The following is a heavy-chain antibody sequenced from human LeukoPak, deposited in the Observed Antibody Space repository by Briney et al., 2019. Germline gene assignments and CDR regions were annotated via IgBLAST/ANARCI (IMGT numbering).Heavy chain of an antibody. Sequence: GGSLRLSCAASGFTFSSYSMNWVRQAPGKGLEWVSSISSSSSYIYYADSVKGRFTISRDNAKNSLYLQMNSLRAEDTAVYYCAREWTIFGVVDNWGQGTLVTVSS. J-gene: IGHJ4*02. V-gene: IGHV3-21*01. CDR2: ISSSSSYI. CDR1: GFTFSSYS. CDR3: AREWTIFGVVDN. D-gene: IGHD3-3*01.